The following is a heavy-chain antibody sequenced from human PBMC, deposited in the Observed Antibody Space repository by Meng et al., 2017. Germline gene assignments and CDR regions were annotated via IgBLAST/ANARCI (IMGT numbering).Heavy chain of an antibody. CDR1: GFTFNNYW. D-gene: IGHD1-1*01. V-gene: IGHV3-74*01. CDR3: LDEAPRSDY. Sequence: EVQLVWRGGGLVTAGRSISLSCAASGFTFNNYWMHWVRQVPGKGLVWVSRISGDGSITNYADSVKGRFTISRDNAKNTLYLQMNSLRPEDTAVYYCLDEAPRSDYWGQGSLVTVSS. J-gene: IGHJ4*02. CDR2: ISGDGSIT.